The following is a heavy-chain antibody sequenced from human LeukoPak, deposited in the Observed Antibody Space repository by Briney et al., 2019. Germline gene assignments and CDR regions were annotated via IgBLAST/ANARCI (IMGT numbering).Heavy chain of an antibody. CDR1: GFTFSSYS. V-gene: IGHV3-48*01. Sequence: GGSLRLSCAASGFTFSSYSMNWVRLAPGKGLEWVSYISSSSSTIYYADSVKGRFTISRDNAKNSLYLQMNSLRAEDTAVYYCARDRCSSTSCYDWFDPWGQGTLVTVSS. CDR3: ARDRCSSTSCYDWFDP. CDR2: ISSSSSTI. J-gene: IGHJ5*02. D-gene: IGHD2-2*01.